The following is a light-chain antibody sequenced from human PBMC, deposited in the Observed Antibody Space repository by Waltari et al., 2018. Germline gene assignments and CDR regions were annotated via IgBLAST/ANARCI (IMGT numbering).Light chain of an antibody. J-gene: IGLJ2*01. CDR3: ASWGDGLSGPSVV. CDR1: SSNLGTNY. CDR2: RND. Sequence: QSVLTQPPSASGTPGQRVTISCSGSSSNLGTNYIYWSQQLPGTAPKLLIFRNDQRPSGVPDRFSASKSGTSASLAISGLRSEDEADYYCASWGDGLSGPSVVFGGGTKLTVL. V-gene: IGLV1-47*01.